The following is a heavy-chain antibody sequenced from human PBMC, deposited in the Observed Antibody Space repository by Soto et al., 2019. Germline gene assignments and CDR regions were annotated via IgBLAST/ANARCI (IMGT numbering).Heavy chain of an antibody. CDR2: ISGSDGIT. J-gene: IGHJ4*02. Sequence: EVQLLESGGGLVQPGGSLRLSCAASGFTFSSYAMSWVRQALGKGLEWVSSISGSDGITYYADSVKGRFTISRDNSKNTLYLQKNSLRAEDTAVYYCAKESGGGHFDYWGQGTLVTVSS. CDR1: GFTFSSYA. V-gene: IGHV3-23*01. CDR3: AKESGGGHFDY. D-gene: IGHD3-16*01.